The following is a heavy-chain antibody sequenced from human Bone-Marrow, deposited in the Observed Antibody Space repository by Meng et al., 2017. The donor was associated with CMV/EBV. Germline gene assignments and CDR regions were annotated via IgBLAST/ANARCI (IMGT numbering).Heavy chain of an antibody. CDR3: ARGPSIAVAGETSKSSRYYYGMDV. V-gene: IGHV1-2*02. CDR1: GYTFTGYY. J-gene: IGHJ6*02. CDR2: INPNSGGT. D-gene: IGHD6-19*01. Sequence: ASVKVSCKASGYTFTGYYMHWVRQAPGQGLEWMGWINPNSGGTNYAQKFQGRVTMTRDTSISTAYMELSRLRSDDTAVYYCARGPSIAVAGETSKSSRYYYGMDVWGQGPTVTVSS.